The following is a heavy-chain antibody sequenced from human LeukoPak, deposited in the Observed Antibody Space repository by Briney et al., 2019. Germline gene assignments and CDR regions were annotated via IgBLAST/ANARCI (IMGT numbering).Heavy chain of an antibody. J-gene: IGHJ4*02. D-gene: IGHD3-22*01. CDR3: ARVLRDASGYYDY. Sequence: GGSLRLSCAASGFTFSSYAMQWVRQAPGKGLEYVSAISIHGGDTYYANSVKGRFTISRDNSKNTLYLQMGSLSAEDMAVYYCARVLRDASGYYDYWGQGTLVTVSS. CDR2: ISIHGGDT. CDR1: GFTFSSYA. V-gene: IGHV3-64*01.